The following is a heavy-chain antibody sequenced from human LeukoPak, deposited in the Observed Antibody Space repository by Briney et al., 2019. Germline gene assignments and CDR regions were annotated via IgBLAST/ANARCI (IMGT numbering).Heavy chain of an antibody. J-gene: IGHJ6*02. CDR2: IIPILGIA. V-gene: IGHV1-69*04. CDR1: GGTFSSYA. CDR3: ARDSLPNYYGSGSSRYGMDV. Sequence: SVKVSCKASGGTFSSYAISWVRQAPGQGLEWMGRIIPILGIANYAQKFQGRVTITADKSTSTAYMELSSLRSEDTAVYYCARDSLPNYYGSGSSRYGMDVWGQGTTVTASS. D-gene: IGHD3-10*01.